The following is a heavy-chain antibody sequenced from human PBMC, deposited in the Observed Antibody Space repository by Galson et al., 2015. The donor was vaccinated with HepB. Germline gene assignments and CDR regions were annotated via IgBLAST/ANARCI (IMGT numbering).Heavy chain of an antibody. Sequence: SVKVSCKASGSTFTSYYIHWVRQAPGQGLEWMGIINPSGGGTYYAQNFQGRLTMTRDTSTSTVYMDLSSLRSEDTAVYYCATNFGTEDYYYYYVMDVWGQGTTLTVSS. CDR2: INPSGGGT. CDR1: GSTFTSYY. V-gene: IGHV1-46*01. CDR3: ATNFGTEDYYYYYVMDV. J-gene: IGHJ6*02. D-gene: IGHD3-3*01.